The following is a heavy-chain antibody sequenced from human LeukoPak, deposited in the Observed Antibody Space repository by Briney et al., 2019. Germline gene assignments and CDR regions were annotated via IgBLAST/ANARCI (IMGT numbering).Heavy chain of an antibody. Sequence: GGSLRLSCAASGFPFSTYWMSWVRQAPGKGLGWVANINQDGTEKYYVDSVKGRFTISRDYAKNSLYLQMNSLRVEDTAVYYCAKVAKYYYGPETYYFFEQWGQGTPVTASS. CDR2: INQDGTEK. V-gene: IGHV3-7*01. D-gene: IGHD3-10*01. CDR1: GFPFSTYW. J-gene: IGHJ4*02. CDR3: AKVAKYYYGPETYYFFEQ.